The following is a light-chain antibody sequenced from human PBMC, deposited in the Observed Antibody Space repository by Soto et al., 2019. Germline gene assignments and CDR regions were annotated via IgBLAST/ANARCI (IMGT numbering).Light chain of an antibody. CDR1: SSDVGGYNY. CDR3: SSYTSSSTRRGV. Sequence: QSVLTQPASVSGSPGQSITISCTGTSSDVGGYNYVSWYQQHPGKAPKLMIYEVSNRPSGVSNRFSGSKSGNTASLTISGLQAEDEADYYCSSYTSSSTRRGVFGTGTKVTVL. J-gene: IGLJ1*01. V-gene: IGLV2-14*01. CDR2: EVS.